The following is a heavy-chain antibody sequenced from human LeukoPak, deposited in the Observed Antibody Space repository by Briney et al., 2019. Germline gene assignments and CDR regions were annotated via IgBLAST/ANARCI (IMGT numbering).Heavy chain of an antibody. D-gene: IGHD3-3*01. CDR3: ARDRYYDFWSGYGAFDI. CDR1: GGSISSYY. V-gene: IGHV4-4*07. CDR2: IYTSGST. J-gene: IGHJ3*02. Sequence: SETLSLTCTVSGGSISSYYWSWIRQPAGNGLEWIGRIYTSGSTNYNPSLKSRVTMSVDTSKNQFSLKLSSVTAADTAVYYCARDRYYDFWSGYGAFDIWGQGTMVTVSS.